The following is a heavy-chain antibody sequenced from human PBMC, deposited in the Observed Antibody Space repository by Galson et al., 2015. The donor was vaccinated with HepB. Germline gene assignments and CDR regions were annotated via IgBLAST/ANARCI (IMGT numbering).Heavy chain of an antibody. V-gene: IGHV3-48*01. Sequence: SLRLSCAASGFTFSSYRMNWVRQAPGKGLEWVSYISRSSSDIYYADSVKGRFTISRDNAKNSLYLQMNSLRAEDTAVYYCARDLVGATDYWGQGTLVTVST. CDR2: ISRSSSDI. CDR1: GFTFSSYR. D-gene: IGHD1-26*01. J-gene: IGHJ4*02. CDR3: ARDLVGATDY.